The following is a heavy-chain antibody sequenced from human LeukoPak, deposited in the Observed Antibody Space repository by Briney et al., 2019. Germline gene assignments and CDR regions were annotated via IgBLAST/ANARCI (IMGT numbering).Heavy chain of an antibody. J-gene: IGHJ4*02. D-gene: IGHD3-10*02. Sequence: ASVKVSCKASGYTFTSYGISWVRQAPGQGLEWMGWISAYNGNTNYAQKLQGKVTMTTDTSTSTAYMELRSLRSDDTAVYYCAREALLCWGDMRGGGDYWGQGTLVTASS. V-gene: IGHV1-18*01. CDR3: AREALLCWGDMRGGGDY. CDR2: ISAYNGNT. CDR1: GYTFTSYG.